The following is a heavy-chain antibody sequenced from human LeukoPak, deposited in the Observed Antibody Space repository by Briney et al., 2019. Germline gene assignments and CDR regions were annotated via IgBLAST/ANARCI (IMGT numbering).Heavy chain of an antibody. CDR2: ISGSGGST. Sequence: PGGSLRLSCAASGFTFSSYAMSWVRQAPGKGLEWVSAISGSGGSTYYADSVKGRFTISRDNSKNTLYLQMNSLRAEDTAVYYCANWGWVQLYSRYFDLWGRGTLVTVSS. D-gene: IGHD5-18*01. CDR3: ANWGWVQLYSRYFDL. V-gene: IGHV3-23*01. J-gene: IGHJ2*01. CDR1: GFTFSSYA.